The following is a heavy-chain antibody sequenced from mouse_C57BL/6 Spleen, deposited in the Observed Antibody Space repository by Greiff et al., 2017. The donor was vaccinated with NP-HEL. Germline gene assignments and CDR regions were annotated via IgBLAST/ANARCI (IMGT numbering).Heavy chain of an antibody. J-gene: IGHJ1*03. CDR1: GYTFTSYW. CDR2: IDPSDSYT. V-gene: IGHV1-59*01. D-gene: IGHD2-1*01. CDR3: ARRGGNSYWYFDV. Sequence: VQLQQPGAELVRPGTSVKLSCKASGYTFTSYWMHWVKQRPGQGLEWIGVIDPSDSYTNYNQKFKGKATLTVDTSSSTAYMQLSSLTSEDSAVYYCARRGGNSYWYFDVWGTGTTVTVSS.